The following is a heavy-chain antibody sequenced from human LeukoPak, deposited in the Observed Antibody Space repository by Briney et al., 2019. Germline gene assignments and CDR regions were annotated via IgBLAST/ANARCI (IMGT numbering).Heavy chain of an antibody. CDR3: ASILWLYYYGRGGAFDI. V-gene: IGHV3-7*01. Sequence: GGSLRLSCAASGFTFSDFWMSWVRQAPGKGLEWVANTKKDGSEKYYVDSVEGRFTISRDNAKNSLYLQMSSLRAEDTAVYYCASILWLYYYGRGGAFDIWGQGTMVTVSS. CDR2: TKKDGSEK. J-gene: IGHJ3*02. CDR1: GFTFSDFW. D-gene: IGHD3-10*02.